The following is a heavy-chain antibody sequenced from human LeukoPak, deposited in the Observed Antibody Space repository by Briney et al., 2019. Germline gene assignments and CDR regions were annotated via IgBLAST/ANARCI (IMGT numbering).Heavy chain of an antibody. CDR3: ARPLPYYCSSTSCPGGWFDP. CDR2: MNPNSGNT. V-gene: IGHV1-8*01. D-gene: IGHD2-2*01. CDR1: GYTFTSYD. J-gene: IGHJ5*02. Sequence: GASVKLSCKASGYTFTSYDITWVRQATGPGLEWMGWMNPNSGNTGYAQKFQGRVTMTRNTSISTAYMELSSLRSEDTAVYYCARPLPYYCSSTSCPGGWFDPWGQGTLVTVSS.